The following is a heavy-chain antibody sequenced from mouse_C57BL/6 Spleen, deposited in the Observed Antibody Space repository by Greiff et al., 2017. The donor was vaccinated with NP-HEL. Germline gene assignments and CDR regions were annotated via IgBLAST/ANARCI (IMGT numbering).Heavy chain of an antibody. CDR1: GYTFTSYW. Sequence: VQLQQPGAELVKPGASVKMSCKASGYTFTSYWITWVKQRPGQGLEWIGDIYPGSGSTNYNEKFKSKATLTVDTSSSTAYMQLSSLTSEDSAVYYCARSFITTDYYAMDYWGQGTSVTVSA. D-gene: IGHD1-1*01. J-gene: IGHJ4*01. CDR3: ARSFITTDYYAMDY. V-gene: IGHV1-55*01. CDR2: IYPGSGST.